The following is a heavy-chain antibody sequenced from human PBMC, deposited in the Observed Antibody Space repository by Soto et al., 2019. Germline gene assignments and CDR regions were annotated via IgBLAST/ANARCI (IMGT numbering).Heavy chain of an antibody. J-gene: IGHJ6*02. CDR2: INSGDSET. CDR3: ARHPRARYYYCGMDV. Sequence: GESLKISCKGSGYSFTSYWIAWVRQMPGKGLEWMGIINSGDSETRYSPSFQGQVTISADKSVSTAYLQWSSLKASNTAMYYCARHPRARYYYCGMDVWGQGTTVTVSS. CDR1: GYSFTSYW. V-gene: IGHV5-51*01.